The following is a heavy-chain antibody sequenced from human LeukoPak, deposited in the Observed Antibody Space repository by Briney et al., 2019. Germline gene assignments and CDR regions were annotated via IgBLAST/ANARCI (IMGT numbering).Heavy chain of an antibody. CDR1: GGSFSGYY. J-gene: IGHJ6*03. CDR2: INHSRST. V-gene: IGHV4-34*01. CDR3: ARLGSGWYYYYMDV. Sequence: PSETLSLTCAVYGGSFSGYYWSWIRQPPGKGLEWIGEINHSRSTNYNPSLKSRVTISVDTSKNQFSLKLSSVTAADTAVYYCARLGSGWYYYYMDVWGKGTTVTVSS. D-gene: IGHD6-19*01.